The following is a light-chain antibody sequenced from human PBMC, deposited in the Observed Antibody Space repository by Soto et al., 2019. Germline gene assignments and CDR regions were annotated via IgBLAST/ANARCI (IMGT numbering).Light chain of an antibody. CDR3: QQYGSESRT. CDR1: QSISSGH. V-gene: IGKV3-20*01. CDR2: GAF. J-gene: IGKJ1*01. Sequence: EIVLTQSPGILSLSPGERATLSCRANQSISSGHLAWYQLKPGQAPRLLIYGAFSRATGIPDRCSGSGSGADFSLTISRLEPDDFAVYYCQQYGSESRTFGQGTKVEIK.